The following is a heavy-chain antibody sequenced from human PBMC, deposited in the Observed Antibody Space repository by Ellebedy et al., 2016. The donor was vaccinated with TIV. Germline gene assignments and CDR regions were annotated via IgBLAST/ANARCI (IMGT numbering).Heavy chain of an antibody. CDR1: GYTFTSYG. D-gene: IGHD3-9*01. J-gene: IGHJ4*02. Sequence: ASVKVSXXASGYTFTSYGISWVRQAPGQGLEWMGWISAYNGNTNYAQKLQGRVTMTTDTSTSTAYMELRSLRSDDTAVYYCARAYYDILTGYYSVGDYWGQGTLVTVSS. V-gene: IGHV1-18*01. CDR3: ARAYYDILTGYYSVGDY. CDR2: ISAYNGNT.